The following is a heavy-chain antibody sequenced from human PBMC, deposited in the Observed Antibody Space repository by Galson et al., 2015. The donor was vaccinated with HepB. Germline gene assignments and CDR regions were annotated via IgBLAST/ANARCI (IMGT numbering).Heavy chain of an antibody. CDR3: ARSVAVFGVVTEGFFDY. D-gene: IGHD3-3*01. J-gene: IGHJ4*02. CDR1: GGTFSSYA. CDR2: IIPIFGTA. V-gene: IGHV1-69*13. Sequence: SVKVSCKASGGTFSSYAISWVRQAPGQGLEWMGGIIPIFGTANYAQKFQGRVTITADESTSTAYMELSSLRSEDTAVYYCARSVAVFGVVTEGFFDYWVQGTLVTVSS.